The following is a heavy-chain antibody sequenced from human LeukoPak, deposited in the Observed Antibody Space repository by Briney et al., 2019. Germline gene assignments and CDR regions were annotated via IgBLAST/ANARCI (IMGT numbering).Heavy chain of an antibody. Sequence: PSETLSLTCAVSGGSISSSNWWSWVRQPPGKGLEWIGEIYHTGSTNYNPSLKSRITISVDKSKNQFSLKLSSVTAADTAVYYCAREPDGYNYDAFDIWGQGTMVTVSS. D-gene: IGHD5-24*01. CDR1: GGSISSSNW. CDR3: AREPDGYNYDAFDI. V-gene: IGHV4-4*02. J-gene: IGHJ3*02. CDR2: IYHTGST.